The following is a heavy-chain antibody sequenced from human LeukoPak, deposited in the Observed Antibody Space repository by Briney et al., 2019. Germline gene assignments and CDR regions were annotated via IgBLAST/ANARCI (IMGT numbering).Heavy chain of an antibody. J-gene: IGHJ6*02. CDR1: GFTFSSYA. V-gene: IGHV3-23*01. CDR2: ISGSGGTT. CDR3: AKGLAVAGYYYYGMDV. D-gene: IGHD6-19*01. Sequence: GGSLRLSCAASGFTFSSYAMSWVRQAPGKGLEWVSAISGSGGTTYYADSVKGRFTISRDNSKNTLYLQMSSLRAEDTAVYYCAKGLAVAGYYYYGMDVWGQGTTVTVSS.